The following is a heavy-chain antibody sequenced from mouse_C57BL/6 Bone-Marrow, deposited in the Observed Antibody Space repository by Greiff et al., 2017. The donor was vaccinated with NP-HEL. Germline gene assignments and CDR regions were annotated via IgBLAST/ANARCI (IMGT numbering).Heavy chain of an antibody. D-gene: IGHD1-1*01. V-gene: IGHV1-81*01. J-gene: IGHJ2*01. CDR3: ARAASYYGSKGY. Sequence: QVQLQQSGAELARPGASVKLSCKASGYTFTSYGISWVTQRTGQGLEWIGEIYPRSGNTYYNEKFKGKATLTADKSSSTAYMELRSLTSEDSAVYFCARAASYYGSKGYWGQGTTLTVSS. CDR1: GYTFTSYG. CDR2: IYPRSGNT.